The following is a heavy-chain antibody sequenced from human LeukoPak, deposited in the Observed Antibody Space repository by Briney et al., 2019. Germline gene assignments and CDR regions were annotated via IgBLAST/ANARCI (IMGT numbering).Heavy chain of an antibody. Sequence: GASVTVSCKASGYTFTSYGVSWVRQAPGQGLEWMGWISPYNGNTNYPQKLQGRVTMTTDTSTITAYMELRSLRSDDTAVYFCARDEGYYDPSGLDYWGQGTLVTVSS. V-gene: IGHV1-18*01. J-gene: IGHJ4*02. CDR3: ARDEGYYDPSGLDY. CDR1: GYTFTSYG. CDR2: ISPYNGNT. D-gene: IGHD3-22*01.